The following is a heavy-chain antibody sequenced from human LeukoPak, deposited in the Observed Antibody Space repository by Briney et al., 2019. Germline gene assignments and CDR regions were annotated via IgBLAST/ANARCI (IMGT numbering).Heavy chain of an antibody. J-gene: IGHJ3*02. Sequence: PSETLSLTCTVSGGSISSSSYYWGWIRQPPGKGLEWIGSIYYSGSTYYNPSLKSRVTISVDTSKNQFSLKLSSVTAADTAVYYCARPNGSGWYKDDALDIWGQGTMVTVSS. CDR2: IYYSGST. D-gene: IGHD6-19*01. CDR1: GGSISSSSYY. CDR3: ARPNGSGWYKDDALDI. V-gene: IGHV4-39*01.